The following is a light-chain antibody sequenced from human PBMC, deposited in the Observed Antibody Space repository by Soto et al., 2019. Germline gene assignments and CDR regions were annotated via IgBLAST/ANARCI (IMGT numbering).Light chain of an antibody. Sequence: QSALTQHASVSGSPGQSITISCTGTSSDVGRYNLVSWYQQHPGKAPKLMIYEGSKRPSGVSNRFSGSKSGNTASLTISGLQAEDEADYYCCSYAGSSPLFGGGTKVTVL. CDR1: SSDVGRYNL. J-gene: IGLJ2*01. V-gene: IGLV2-23*01. CDR2: EGS. CDR3: CSYAGSSPL.